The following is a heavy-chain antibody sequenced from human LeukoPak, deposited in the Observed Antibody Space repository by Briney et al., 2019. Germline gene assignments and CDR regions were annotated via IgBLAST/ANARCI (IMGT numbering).Heavy chain of an antibody. J-gene: IGHJ4*02. CDR3: ARAPKSYYDSSGSLDY. D-gene: IGHD3-22*01. CDR2: IIPIFGTA. CDR1: GGTFSSYA. Sequence: SVKVSCKASGGTFSSYAISWVRQAPGQGLEWMGGIIPIFGTANYTQKFQGRVTITTDESTSTAYMELSSLRSEDTAVYYCARAPKSYYDSSGSLDYWGQGTLVTVSS. V-gene: IGHV1-69*05.